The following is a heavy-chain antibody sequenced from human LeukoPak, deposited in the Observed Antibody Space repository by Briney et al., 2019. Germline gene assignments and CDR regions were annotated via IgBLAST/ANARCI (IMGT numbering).Heavy chain of an antibody. CDR1: GVTISSYY. V-gene: IGHV4-59*01. D-gene: IGHD3-22*01. J-gene: IGHJ5*02. CDR2: IYYSGST. Sequence: SETLSLTCTVSGVTISSYYWSWIRQAPGKGLEWVGYIYYSGSTNYNPSLKSRVTISVDTSKNQFSLKLSSVTAADTAVYYCARDNYDSSGYLDWFDPWGQGTLVTVSS. CDR3: ARDNYDSSGYLDWFDP.